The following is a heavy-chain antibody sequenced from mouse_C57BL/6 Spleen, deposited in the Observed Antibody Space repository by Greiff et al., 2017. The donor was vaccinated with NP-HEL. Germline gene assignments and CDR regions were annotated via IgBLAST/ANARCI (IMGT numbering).Heavy chain of an antibody. V-gene: IGHV1-64*01. J-gene: IGHJ2*01. Sequence: QVQLQQSGAELVKPGASVKLSCKASGYTFTSYWMHWVKQRPGQGLEWIGMIHPNSGSTNYNEKFKSKATLTVDKSSSTAYMQLSSLTSEDSAVYYCARGNYVYYFDYWGQGTTLTVSS. D-gene: IGHD1-1*01. CDR1: GYTFTSYW. CDR2: IHPNSGST. CDR3: ARGNYVYYFDY.